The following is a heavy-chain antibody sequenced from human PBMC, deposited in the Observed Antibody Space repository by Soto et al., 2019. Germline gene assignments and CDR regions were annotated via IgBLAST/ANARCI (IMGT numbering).Heavy chain of an antibody. J-gene: IGHJ5*02. D-gene: IGHD2-2*01. CDR1: GFTFSSYS. CDR3: ARDHLSNLYCSSTSCYGCNWFDP. CDR2: ISSSSYI. Sequence: GGSLRLSCAASGFTFSSYSMNWVRQAPGKGLEWVSSISSSSYIYYADSVKGRFTISRDNAKNSLYLQMNSLRAEDTAVYYCARDHLSNLYCSSTSCYGCNWFDPWGQGTLVTVSS. V-gene: IGHV3-21*01.